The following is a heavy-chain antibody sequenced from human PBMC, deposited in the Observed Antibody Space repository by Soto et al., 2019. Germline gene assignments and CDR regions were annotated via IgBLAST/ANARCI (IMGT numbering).Heavy chain of an antibody. Sequence: PSETLSLTCTASVGSISSYCWSWIRKPPRTGLEWIGYIYYSGSTNYNPSLKSRVTISVDTSKNQFSLKLSSVTAADTAVYYCARGGGATLLWRETYYFDYWGQGTLVTVSS. V-gene: IGHV4-59*01. CDR3: ARGGGATLLWRETYYFDY. D-gene: IGHD1-26*01. CDR1: VGSISSYC. J-gene: IGHJ4*02. CDR2: IYYSGST.